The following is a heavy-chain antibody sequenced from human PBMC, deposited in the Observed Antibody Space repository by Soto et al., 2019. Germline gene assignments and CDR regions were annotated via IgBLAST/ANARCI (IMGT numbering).Heavy chain of an antibody. CDR3: AKDAIRIQLWLLSSGFFDY. D-gene: IGHD5-18*01. J-gene: IGHJ4*02. Sequence: QVQLVESGGGVVQPGRSLRLSCAASGFTFSSYGMHWVRQAPGKGLEWVAVISYDGSNKYYADSVKGRFTISRDNSKNTLYLQMNSLRAEDTAVYYCAKDAIRIQLWLLSSGFFDYWGQGTLVTVSS. CDR1: GFTFSSYG. CDR2: ISYDGSNK. V-gene: IGHV3-30*18.